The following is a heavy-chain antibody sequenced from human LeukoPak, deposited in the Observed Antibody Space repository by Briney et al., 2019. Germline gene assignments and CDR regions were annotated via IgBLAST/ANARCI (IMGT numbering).Heavy chain of an antibody. D-gene: IGHD6-13*01. CDR1: GFTFSSYS. V-gene: IGHV3-21*01. CDR2: ISSSSSYI. CDR3: ARDPPAASRYNWFDP. J-gene: IGHJ5*02. Sequence: GGSLRLSCAASGFTFSSYSMTWVRQAPGKGLEWVSSISSSSSYIYYADSVKGRFTISRDNAKNSLYLQMNSLRAEDTAVYYCARDPPAASRYNWFDPWGQGTLVTVSS.